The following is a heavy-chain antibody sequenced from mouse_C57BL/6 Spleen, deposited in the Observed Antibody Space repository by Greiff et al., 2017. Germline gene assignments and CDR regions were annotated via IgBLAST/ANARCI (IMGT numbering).Heavy chain of an antibody. D-gene: IGHD1-1*01. CDR2: IHPNSGST. Sequence: QVQLQQPGAELVKPGASVKLSCKASGYTFTSYWMHWVKQRPGQGLEWIGMIHPNSGSTNYNEKFKSKATLTVDKSSSTAYMQLSSLTSEDSAVYDCARMDYGSSPYYAMDYWGQGTSVTVSS. CDR3: ARMDYGSSPYYAMDY. J-gene: IGHJ4*01. V-gene: IGHV1-64*01. CDR1: GYTFTSYW.